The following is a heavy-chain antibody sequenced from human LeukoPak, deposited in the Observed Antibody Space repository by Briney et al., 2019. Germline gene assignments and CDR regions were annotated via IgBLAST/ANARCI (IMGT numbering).Heavy chain of an antibody. J-gene: IGHJ4*02. V-gene: IGHV3-30*02. D-gene: IGHD1-7*01. CDR2: IRYDGSIK. CDR3: ARSFFQWNYGSCLDS. CDR1: GFTFSSC. Sequence: GGSLRLSCAASGFTFSSCMNWVRQAPGKGLEWVAFIRYDGSIKYSADSVKGRFTISRDNSRSILYLQMNSLRPEDTAVYSCARSFFQWNYGSCLDSWGQGTLVTVSS.